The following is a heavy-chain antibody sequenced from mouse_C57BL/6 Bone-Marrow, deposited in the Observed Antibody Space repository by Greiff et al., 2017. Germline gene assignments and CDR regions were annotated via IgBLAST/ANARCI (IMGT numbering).Heavy chain of an antibody. Sequence: VQLQQPGAELVKPGASVKLSCKASGYTFTSYWMHWVKQRPGQGLEWIGMIHPNSGSTNYNEKFKSKATLTVDKSSSTAYMQLSSLTSEDSAVYYCAIDYGSSYWYFDVWGTGTTVTVSS. CDR3: AIDYGSSYWYFDV. D-gene: IGHD1-1*01. CDR2: IHPNSGST. J-gene: IGHJ1*03. V-gene: IGHV1-64*01. CDR1: GYTFTSYW.